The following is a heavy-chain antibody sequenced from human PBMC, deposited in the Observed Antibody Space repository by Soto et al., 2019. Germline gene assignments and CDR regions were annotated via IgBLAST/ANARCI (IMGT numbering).Heavy chain of an antibody. V-gene: IGHV1-8*01. J-gene: IGHJ5*02. CDR3: ARGRIIVAGGFDP. CDR1: GYTFTSYD. D-gene: IGHD6-19*01. Sequence: QVQLVQSGAEVKKPGASVKVSCKASGYTFTSYDISWVRQATGQGLEWMGWMNPSTGNTDSAEKLQGRLTMTRNTSISAVYMELSSLSFADTAVYYCARGRIIVAGGFDPWGQGHLVTVSS. CDR2: MNPSTGNT.